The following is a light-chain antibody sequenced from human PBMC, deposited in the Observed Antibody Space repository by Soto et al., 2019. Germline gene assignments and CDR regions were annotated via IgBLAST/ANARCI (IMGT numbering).Light chain of an antibody. CDR1: QSVSSSY. Sequence: EIVLTQSPGTLSLSPGERASLSCRVSQSVSSSYLAWYQQKPGQAPRLLIYGASSRATGIPDRFSGSGSGTDFTLTISRLEPEDFAVYYCQQYGSSPPYTFGQGTKV. CDR2: GAS. V-gene: IGKV3-20*01. CDR3: QQYGSSPPYT. J-gene: IGKJ2*01.